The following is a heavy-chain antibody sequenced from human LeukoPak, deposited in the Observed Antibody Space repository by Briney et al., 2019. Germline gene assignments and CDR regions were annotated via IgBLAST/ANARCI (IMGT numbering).Heavy chain of an antibody. D-gene: IGHD2-2*01. Sequence: GASVKVSCKASGYTFTGYYMHWVRQAPGQGLEWMGWINPNSGGTNYAQKFQGRVTMTRDTSISTAYMELSRLRSDDTAVYYCARDLPVPAAAKRFDYWGQGTLVTVSS. V-gene: IGHV1-2*02. CDR2: INPNSGGT. CDR3: ARDLPVPAAAKRFDY. CDR1: GYTFTGYY. J-gene: IGHJ4*02.